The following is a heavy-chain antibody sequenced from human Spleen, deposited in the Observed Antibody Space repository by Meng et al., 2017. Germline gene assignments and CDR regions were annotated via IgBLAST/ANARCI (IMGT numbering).Heavy chain of an antibody. D-gene: IGHD2-8*01. V-gene: IGHV3-74*01. CDR1: GFTFSGFA. J-gene: IGHJ4*02. CDR2: ISSDGRIT. CDR3: ASQTGMGH. Sequence: GESLKISCQASGFTFSGFAMSWVRQAPGKGLEWVSRISSDGRITNYADSVKGRFTISRDNAKNTLYLQMNSLRGEDTAVYFCASQTGMGHWGQGTLVTVSS.